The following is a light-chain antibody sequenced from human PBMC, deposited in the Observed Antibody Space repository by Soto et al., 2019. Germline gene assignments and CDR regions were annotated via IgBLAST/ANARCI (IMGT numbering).Light chain of an antibody. J-gene: IGKJ4*01. Sequence: DIQMTQSPSSLSASLGDRVTITCRASQGICVYLAWFQQKPGKVPKLLIYAASALQSGVPSRFSGSGSGTDFTLTISSLQSEDIETYYCHTYNSAPLTFGGGTKVEIK. CDR2: AAS. CDR1: QGICVY. V-gene: IGKV1-27*01. CDR3: HTYNSAPLT.